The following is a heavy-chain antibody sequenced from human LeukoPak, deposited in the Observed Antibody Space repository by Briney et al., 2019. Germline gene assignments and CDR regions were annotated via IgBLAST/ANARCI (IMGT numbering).Heavy chain of an antibody. CDR2: INPNSGGT. V-gene: IGHV1-2*02. D-gene: IGHD3-3*01. J-gene: IGHJ6*02. CDR1: GYTFTGYY. CDR3: ARLDFWSGYSYYYYGMDV. Sequence: GASVKVSCKASGYTFTGYYMHWVRQAPGQGLEWVGWINPNSGGTNYAQKFQGRVTMTRDTSISTAYMELSRLRSDDTAVYYCARLDFWSGYSYYYYGMDVWGQGTTVTVSS.